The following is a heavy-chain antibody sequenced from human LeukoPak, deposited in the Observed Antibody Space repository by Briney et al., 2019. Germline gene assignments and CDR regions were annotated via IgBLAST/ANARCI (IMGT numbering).Heavy chain of an antibody. CDR3: ARDYYDSSGYYNEGYMDV. V-gene: IGHV3-11*01. D-gene: IGHD3-22*01. Sequence: GGSLRLSCAASGFTFSDYYMSWIRQAPGKGLEWVSYISSSGSTIYYADSVKGRFTISRDNAKNSLYLQMNSLRAEDTAVYYCARDYYDSSGYYNEGYMDVWGKGTTVTLSS. CDR2: ISSSGSTI. J-gene: IGHJ6*03. CDR1: GFTFSDYY.